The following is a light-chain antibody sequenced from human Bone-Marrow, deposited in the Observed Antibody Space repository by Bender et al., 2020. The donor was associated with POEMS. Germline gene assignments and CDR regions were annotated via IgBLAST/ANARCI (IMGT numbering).Light chain of an antibody. CDR2: DVT. V-gene: IGLV2-11*01. CDR3: TSYTSSKTWV. Sequence: QSALTQPRSVSGSPEQSVTISCTGSSRDVGGYDSVSWYQQHPGNAPKLLIYDVTERPSGVPGRFSGSRSGNTASLTVSGLQAEDEADYYCTSYTSSKTWVFGGGTRLTVL. J-gene: IGLJ3*02. CDR1: SRDVGGYDS.